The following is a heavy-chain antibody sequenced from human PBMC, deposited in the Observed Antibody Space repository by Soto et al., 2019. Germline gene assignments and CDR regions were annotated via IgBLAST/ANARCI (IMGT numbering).Heavy chain of an antibody. J-gene: IGHJ4*02. Sequence: QVQLVQSGAEVKKPGASVKVSCKSSGYTFTSYDIKWGRQATGQGLEWMGWMNPTSGNTGYAQEYQGRVTMTRNTAISTADMELSSLRSEDTAVYYCARTLYGDNVDYWGQGTMVTVSS. D-gene: IGHD4-17*01. CDR2: MNPTSGNT. CDR1: GYTFTSYD. V-gene: IGHV1-8*01. CDR3: ARTLYGDNVDY.